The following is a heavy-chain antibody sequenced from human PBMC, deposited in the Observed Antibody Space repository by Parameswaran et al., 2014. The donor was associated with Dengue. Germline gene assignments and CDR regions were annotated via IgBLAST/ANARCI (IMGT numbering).Heavy chain of an antibody. Sequence: GESLKISCKGSGYSFTSYWIGWVRQMPGKGLEWMGIIYPGDSDTRYSPSFQGQVTISADKSISTAYLQWSSLKASDTAMYYCARQEKQLWLRGAFDIWGQGTMVTVSS. V-gene: IGHV5-51*01. CDR2: IYPGDSDT. CDR1: GYSFTSYW. D-gene: IGHD5-18*01. CDR3: ARQEKQLWLRGAFDI. J-gene: IGHJ3*02.